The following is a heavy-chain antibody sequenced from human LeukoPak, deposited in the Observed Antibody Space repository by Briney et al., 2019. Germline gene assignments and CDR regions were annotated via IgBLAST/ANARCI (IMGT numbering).Heavy chain of an antibody. V-gene: IGHV4-31*03. CDR1: GGSISSGVYY. D-gene: IGHD2-2*01. J-gene: IGHJ4*02. Sequence: PSQTLSLTCTVSGGSISSGVYYWSWIRQHPGKGLEWIGYIYYTGSTYYNPSLKRRAIISIDTSKNQFSMRLSAVTAADTALYYCARSRVPAAMPLLYWGQGTLVIVSS. CDR3: ARSRVPAAMPLLY. CDR2: IYYTGST.